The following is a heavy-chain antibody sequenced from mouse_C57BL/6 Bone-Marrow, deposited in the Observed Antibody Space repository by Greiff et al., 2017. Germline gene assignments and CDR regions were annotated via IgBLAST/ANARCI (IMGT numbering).Heavy chain of an antibody. V-gene: IGHV5-16*01. J-gene: IGHJ4*01. Sequence: EVKLVESEGGLVQPGSSMKLSCTASGFTFSDYYMAWVRQVPEKGLEWVANINYDGSSTYYLDSLKSRFIISRDNAKNILYLQMSSLKSEDTATYYCARDLGVAMDYWGQGTSVTVSS. D-gene: IGHD3-3*01. CDR3: ARDLGVAMDY. CDR2: INYDGSST. CDR1: GFTFSDYY.